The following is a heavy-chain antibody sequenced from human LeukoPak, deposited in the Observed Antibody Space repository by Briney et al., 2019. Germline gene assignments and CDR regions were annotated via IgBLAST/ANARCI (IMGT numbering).Heavy chain of an antibody. CDR1: GFTFSSYA. V-gene: IGHV3-30*04. J-gene: IGHJ4*02. CDR2: ISYDGSNK. CDR3: ARSTTMIEYFDY. D-gene: IGHD3-22*01. Sequence: GRSLRLSCAASGFTFSSYAMHWVRQAPGKGLEWVAVISYDGSNKYYADSVKGRFTISRDNSKNTLYLQMNSLRAEDTAVYYCARSTTMIEYFDYWGQGTLVTVSS.